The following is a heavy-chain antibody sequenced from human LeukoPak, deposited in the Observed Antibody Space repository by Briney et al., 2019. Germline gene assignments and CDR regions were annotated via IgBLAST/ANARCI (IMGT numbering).Heavy chain of an antibody. V-gene: IGHV4-59*01. J-gene: IGHJ5*02. Sequence: SEPLSLACTVSGGSLSSYYWSWIRQPPGKGLEWIGYIYYSGNTNYNPSLKSRVTISVDTSKNQFSLKLSSVTAADTAVYYCARLWSEGNWENWFDPWGQGTLVTVSS. CDR2: IYYSGNT. D-gene: IGHD3-3*01. CDR3: ARLWSEGNWENWFDP. CDR1: GGSLSSYY.